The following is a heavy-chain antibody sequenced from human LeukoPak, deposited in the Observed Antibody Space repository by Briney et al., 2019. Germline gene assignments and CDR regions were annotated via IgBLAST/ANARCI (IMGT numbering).Heavy chain of an antibody. CDR3: ARAPGVAEVGRFDL. V-gene: IGHV4-30-4*01. D-gene: IGHD7-27*01. J-gene: IGHJ2*01. Sequence: PSETLSLTCTVSGASISSGDSHWSWIRQSPGEALEWIGYIFYSGTIYYNPSLKSRVTISVDTSKYQFSLKLSSVTATDTAVYYCARAPGVAEVGRFDLWGPGTLVTVSS. CDR1: GASISSGDSH. CDR2: IFYSGTI.